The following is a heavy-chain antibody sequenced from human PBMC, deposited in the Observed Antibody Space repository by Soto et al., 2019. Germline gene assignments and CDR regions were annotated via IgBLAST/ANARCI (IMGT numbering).Heavy chain of an antibody. Sequence: QVQLQESGPGLVKPSETLSLTCSVYGGSLHSYYWSWIRQPPGKGLEWVGYIYYAGSTTYNPSLKSRVTIALDTSKNQFSLELSSVTAADTAVYYCARLGGYYQALSAWGQGTLVTVSS. CDR3: ARLGGYYQALSA. CDR2: IYYAGST. D-gene: IGHD3-3*01. V-gene: IGHV4-59*08. CDR1: GGSLHSYY. J-gene: IGHJ5*02.